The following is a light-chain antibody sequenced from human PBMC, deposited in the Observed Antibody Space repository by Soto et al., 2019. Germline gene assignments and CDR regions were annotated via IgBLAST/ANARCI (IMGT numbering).Light chain of an antibody. Sequence: DIQMTQSPSSLSASVGDRVNITCRASQSVSNYLNWYQQKPGKAPKLLIHAASSLQSGVPSRFSGSGSGTDFTLTISSLQPEDFATYYCQQSFSLPLTFGQGTRLEIK. V-gene: IGKV1-39*01. CDR3: QQSFSLPLT. CDR1: QSVSNY. J-gene: IGKJ5*01. CDR2: AAS.